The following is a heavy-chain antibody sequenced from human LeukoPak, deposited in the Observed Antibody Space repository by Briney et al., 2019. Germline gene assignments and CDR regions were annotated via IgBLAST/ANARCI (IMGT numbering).Heavy chain of an antibody. V-gene: IGHV4-61*02. CDR3: ARDDSSGYYSSDAFDI. CDR1: GGSISSGSYY. CDR2: IYTSGST. D-gene: IGHD3-22*01. J-gene: IGHJ3*02. Sequence: PSETLSLTCTVSGGSISSGSYYWSWIRQPAGKGLEWIGRIYTSGSTNYNPSLKSRVTISVDTSKNQFSLKLSSVTAADTAVYYCARDDSSGYYSSDAFDIWGQGTMVTVSS.